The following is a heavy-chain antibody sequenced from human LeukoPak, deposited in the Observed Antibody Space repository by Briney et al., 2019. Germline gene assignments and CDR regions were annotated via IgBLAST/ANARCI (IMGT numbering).Heavy chain of an antibody. D-gene: IGHD3-10*02. CDR2: IRYDGSNK. CDR3: AKVSLSGAINYYYYYREV. V-gene: IGHV3-30*02. Sequence: PGGSLRLSCAASGFTFSSYGMHWVRQAPGKGLEWVAFIRYDGSNKYYADSVKGRFTISRDNSKNTLYLQMNSLRAEDTAVYYCAKVSLSGAINYYYYYREVWGKGPRSPSP. J-gene: IGHJ6*03. CDR1: GFTFSSYG.